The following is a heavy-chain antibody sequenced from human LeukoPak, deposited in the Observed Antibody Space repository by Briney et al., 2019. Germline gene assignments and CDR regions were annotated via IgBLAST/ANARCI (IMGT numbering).Heavy chain of an antibody. Sequence: SETLSLTCTVSGGSISSGGYYWSWIRQHPGKGLEWIGYAYYSGSTYYNPSLKSRVTISVDTSKNQFSLKLSSVTAADTAVYYCARGSVEMATIRGEYYFDYWGQGTLVTVSS. V-gene: IGHV4-31*03. D-gene: IGHD5-24*01. CDR1: GGSISSGGYY. CDR3: ARGSVEMATIRGEYYFDY. CDR2: AYYSGST. J-gene: IGHJ4*02.